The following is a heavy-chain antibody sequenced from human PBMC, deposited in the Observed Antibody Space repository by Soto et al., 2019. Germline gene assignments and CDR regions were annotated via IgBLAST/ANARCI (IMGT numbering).Heavy chain of an antibody. D-gene: IGHD3-10*01. V-gene: IGHV4-31*03. CDR3: ARLIITMVRGVNSYYYGMDV. J-gene: IGHJ6*02. CDR2: IYYSGST. CDR1: GGSISSGGYY. Sequence: ASETLSLTCTVSGGSISSGGYYWSWIRQHPGKGLEWIGYIYYSGSTYYNPSLKSRVTISVDTSKNQFSLKLSSVTAADTAVYYCARLIITMVRGVNSYYYGMDVWVQGSTVTVSS.